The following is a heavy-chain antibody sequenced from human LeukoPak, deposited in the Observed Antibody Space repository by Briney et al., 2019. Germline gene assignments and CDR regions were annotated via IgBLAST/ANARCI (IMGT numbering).Heavy chain of an antibody. J-gene: IGHJ6*02. CDR1: GYTFTSYG. CDR2: ISDYNGNT. CDR3: ARAHYDFWSGYYYYYYGMDV. D-gene: IGHD3-3*01. Sequence: ASVKVSCKASGYTFTSYGISWVRQAPGQGLEWMGWISDYNGNTNYAQKLQGRVNMTTDTSTSTAYMELRSLRSDDTAVYYCARAHYDFWSGYYYYYYGMDVWGQGTTVTVSS. V-gene: IGHV1-18*01.